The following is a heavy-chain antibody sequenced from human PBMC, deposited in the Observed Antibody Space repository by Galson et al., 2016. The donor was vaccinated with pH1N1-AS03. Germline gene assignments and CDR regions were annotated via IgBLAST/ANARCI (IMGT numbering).Heavy chain of an antibody. Sequence: ETLSLTCSASGGSISTYYWSWIRQPPGKGLEWIGFIHYSGSTSYSPSLKSRVTISVDTSKNQFSLKLGSVTAADTAVYYCARDLGELLGWFDPWGQGTLVTVSS. CDR1: GGSISTYY. D-gene: IGHD1-26*01. J-gene: IGHJ5*02. CDR2: IHYSGST. CDR3: ARDLGELLGWFDP. V-gene: IGHV4-59*01.